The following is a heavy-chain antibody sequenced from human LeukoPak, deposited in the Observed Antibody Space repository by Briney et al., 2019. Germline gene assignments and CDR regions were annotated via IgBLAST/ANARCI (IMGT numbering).Heavy chain of an antibody. CDR2: ISSSSSYI. CDR3: ARDRAYDSSGYYSFDY. CDR1: GFTLSSYS. D-gene: IGHD3-22*01. Sequence: PGGSLRLSCAASGFTLSSYSMNWVRQAPGKGLEWVSSISSSSSYIYYADSVKGRFTISRDNAKNSLYLQMNSLRAEDTAVYYCARDRAYDSSGYYSFDYWGQGTLVTVSS. J-gene: IGHJ4*02. V-gene: IGHV3-21*01.